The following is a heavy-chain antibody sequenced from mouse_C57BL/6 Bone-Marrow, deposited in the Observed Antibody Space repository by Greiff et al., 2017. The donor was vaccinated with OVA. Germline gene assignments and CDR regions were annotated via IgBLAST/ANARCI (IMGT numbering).Heavy chain of an antibody. D-gene: IGHD1-3*01. J-gene: IGHJ1*03. CDR2: IDPENGDT. Sequence: VQLQQSGAELVRPGASVKLSCTASGFNIKDDYMHWVKQRPEQGLEWIGWIDPENGDTEYASKFQGKATITADTSSNTAYLQLSSLTSEDTAVYYCTKSLLKNFDVWGTGTTVTVSS. V-gene: IGHV14-4*01. CDR1: GFNIKDDY. CDR3: TKSLLKNFDV.